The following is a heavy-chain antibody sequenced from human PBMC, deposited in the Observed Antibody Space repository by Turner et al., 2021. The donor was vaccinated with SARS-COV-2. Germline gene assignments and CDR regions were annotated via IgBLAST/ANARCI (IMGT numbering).Heavy chain of an antibody. CDR3: AKDLTMIVVVVTVFDY. CDR2: ISGRGGST. D-gene: IGHD3-22*01. CDR1: GFTFSSYA. J-gene: IGHJ4*02. Sequence: EVQLLESGGGLVQPGGSLRLSCAASGFTFSSYAMSWVRQAPGKVLEWVAAISGRGGSTYYADSVKGRFSISRDNSKNTLYLQMNSLRAEDTAVYYCAKDLTMIVVVVTVFDYWGQGTLVTVSS. V-gene: IGHV3-23*01.